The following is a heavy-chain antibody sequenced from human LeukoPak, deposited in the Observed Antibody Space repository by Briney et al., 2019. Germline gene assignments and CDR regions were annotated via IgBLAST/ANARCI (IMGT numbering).Heavy chain of an antibody. J-gene: IGHJ4*02. V-gene: IGHV3-20*04. Sequence: GGSLRLSCAASGFTFDDYDLNWARQAPGKGLEWVSGISWNGRNTAYAESLKGRFTISRDNAKNSLYLQMNSLRAEDTAFYYCARVQQYDKFDYWGQGTLVTVSS. CDR3: ARVQQYDKFDY. CDR1: GFTFDDYD. CDR2: ISWNGRNT. D-gene: IGHD3-22*01.